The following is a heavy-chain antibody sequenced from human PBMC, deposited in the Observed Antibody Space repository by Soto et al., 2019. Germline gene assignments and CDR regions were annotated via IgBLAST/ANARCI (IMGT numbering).Heavy chain of an antibody. CDR2: ISGNGGDK. J-gene: IGHJ4*02. CDR1: GFTFSSYA. V-gene: IGHV3-23*01. CDR3: AKGFDY. Sequence: EVQLLESGGGLVQPGGSLRLSCAASGFTFSSYALNWVRQAPGKGPEWVSAISGNGGDKNYTDSVKGRFTISRDNSTTSLYLQMNSLRAEDTAVYYCAKGFDYWGQGTLVTVSS.